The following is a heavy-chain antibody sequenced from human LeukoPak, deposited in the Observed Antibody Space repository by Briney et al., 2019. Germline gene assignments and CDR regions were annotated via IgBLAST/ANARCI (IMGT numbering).Heavy chain of an antibody. J-gene: IGHJ4*02. Sequence: SETLSLTCTVSGGSMNSYYWGWIRQPPGKGLEWIGSMHYSGSTDYNPSLKSRVTISVDTSKNHFSLKLSSVTAADTAVYYCARHIIQAPDFDYWGQGTLVTVSS. CDR1: GGSMNSYY. CDR3: ARHIIQAPDFDY. D-gene: IGHD3-10*01. CDR2: MHYSGST. V-gene: IGHV4-39*01.